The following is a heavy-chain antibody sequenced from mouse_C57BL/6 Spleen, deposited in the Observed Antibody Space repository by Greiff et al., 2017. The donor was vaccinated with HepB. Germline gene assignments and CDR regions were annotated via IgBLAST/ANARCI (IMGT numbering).Heavy chain of an antibody. J-gene: IGHJ3*01. Sequence: EVKLMESGEGLVKPGGSLKLSCAASGFTFSSYAMSWVRQTPEKRLEWVAYISSGGDYIYYADTVKGRFTISRDNARNTLYLQMSSLKSEDTAMYYCTREGDDYDEGAWFAYWGQGTLVTVSA. CDR3: TREGDDYDEGAWFAY. D-gene: IGHD2-4*01. V-gene: IGHV5-9-1*02. CDR1: GFTFSSYA. CDR2: ISSGGDYI.